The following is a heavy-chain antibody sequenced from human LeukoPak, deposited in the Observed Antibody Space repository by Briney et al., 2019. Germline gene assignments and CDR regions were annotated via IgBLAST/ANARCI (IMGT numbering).Heavy chain of an antibody. CDR2: IRYDGSYK. Sequence: PGGSLRLSCAASGFTFSDYGMHWVRQAPGKGLEWVTFIRYDGSYKYYADSVKGRFTVSRDNSKNTMYLEMNSLRAEDTALYYCARDLARGWTDWGQGTLVTVSS. CDR1: GFTFSDYG. CDR3: ARDLARGWTD. J-gene: IGHJ4*02. V-gene: IGHV3-30*02. D-gene: IGHD3/OR15-3a*01.